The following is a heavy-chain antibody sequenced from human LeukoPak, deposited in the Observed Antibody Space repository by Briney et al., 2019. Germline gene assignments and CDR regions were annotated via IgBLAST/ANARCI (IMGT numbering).Heavy chain of an antibody. V-gene: IGHV3-74*01. J-gene: IGHJ4*02. CDR2: INSDGSST. Sequence: PGGSLRLSCAASGFTFNTSWMHWIRQVPGKGLVRVSRINSDGSSTSYADSVKGRFTISRDNAKNTLYLQMNSLRAEDTAVYYCARVAYSSSWYVDYWGQGTLVTVSS. CDR3: ARVAYSSSWYVDY. CDR1: GFTFNTSW. D-gene: IGHD6-13*01.